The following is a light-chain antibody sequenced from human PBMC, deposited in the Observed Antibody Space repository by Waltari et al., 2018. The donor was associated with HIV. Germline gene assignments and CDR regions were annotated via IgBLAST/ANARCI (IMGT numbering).Light chain of an antibody. Sequence: EIVMTQSPATLSVSPGERATISCRASQSVSSNLAWYQQKPGQAPRLLIYGASTRATGIPARFSGSGSGTEFTLTISSLQSEDFAVYYCQQYDNWPYTFAQGTKLEIK. CDR1: QSVSSN. J-gene: IGKJ2*01. V-gene: IGKV3-15*01. CDR2: GAS. CDR3: QQYDNWPYT.